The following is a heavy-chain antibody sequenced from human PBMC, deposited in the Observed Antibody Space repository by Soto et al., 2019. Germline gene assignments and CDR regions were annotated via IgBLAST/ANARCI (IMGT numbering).Heavy chain of an antibody. CDR1: GGTFSSYA. CDR2: IIPIFGTA. Sequence: QVQLVQSGAEVKKPGSSVNVSCKASGGTFSSYAISWVRQAPGQGLEWMGGIIPIFGTANYAQKFQGRVTITADESTSTAYMELSSLRSEDTAVFYCASTTVGATTQNYFDSWGQGTLVTVSS. J-gene: IGHJ4*02. CDR3: ASTTVGATTQNYFDS. V-gene: IGHV1-69*12. D-gene: IGHD1-26*01.